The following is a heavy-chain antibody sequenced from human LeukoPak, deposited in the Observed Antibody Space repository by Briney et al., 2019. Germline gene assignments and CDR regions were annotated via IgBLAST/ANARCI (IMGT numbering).Heavy chain of an antibody. CDR1: GFTFSSYG. D-gene: IGHD1-26*01. CDR2: ISYDGSNK. J-gene: IGHJ4*02. V-gene: IGHV3-30*03. CDR3: ARGWEGYFDY. Sequence: GGSLRLSCAASGFTFSSYGMHWVRQAPGKGLEWVAVISYDGSNKYYADSVKGRFTISRDNAKNTLYLQMNSLRAEDTAVYYCARGWEGYFDYWGQGTLVTVSS.